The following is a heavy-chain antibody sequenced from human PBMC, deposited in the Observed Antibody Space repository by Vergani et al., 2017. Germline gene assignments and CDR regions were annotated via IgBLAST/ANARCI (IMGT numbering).Heavy chain of an antibody. Sequence: QVQLVQSGAEVKKPGASVQVSCKASGYTFTGYYMHWVRQAPGQGLEWMGWMNPNSGNTGYAQKFQGRVTITRNTSISTAYMELSSLRSEDTAVYYCARGDTAMDDAFDIWGQGTMVTVSS. CDR3: ARGDTAMDDAFDI. CDR2: MNPNSGNT. CDR1: GYTFTGYY. D-gene: IGHD5-18*01. V-gene: IGHV1-8*03. J-gene: IGHJ3*02.